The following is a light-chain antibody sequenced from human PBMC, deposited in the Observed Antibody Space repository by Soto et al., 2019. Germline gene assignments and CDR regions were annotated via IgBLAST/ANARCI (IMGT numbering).Light chain of an antibody. J-gene: IGKJ2*01. Sequence: EIVLTQSPGTLSLSPGEGATLSCRASQSISSTYLAWYQQKPGQAPRLLIYGTSTRASGIPDRFTGSGSGTDFTLTISRLEPEDFAVYYCHQYSTSPTYTFGQGTKLEIK. CDR1: QSISSTY. CDR2: GTS. CDR3: HQYSTSPTYT. V-gene: IGKV3-20*01.